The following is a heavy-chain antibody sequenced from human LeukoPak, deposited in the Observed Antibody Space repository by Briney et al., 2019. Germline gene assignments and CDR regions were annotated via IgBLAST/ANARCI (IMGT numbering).Heavy chain of an antibody. CDR3: ARDLVSLGAFKAFDI. V-gene: IGHV3-30*03. D-gene: IGHD3-9*01. Sequence: PGRSLRLSCAASGFTFSSYGMHWVRQAPGKGLEWVAVMSYDGINKYYADSVKGRFTISRDNSKNTLYLQMNSLRAEDTAVYYCARDLVSLGAFKAFDIWGQGTMVTVSS. CDR2: MSYDGINK. CDR1: GFTFSSYG. J-gene: IGHJ3*02.